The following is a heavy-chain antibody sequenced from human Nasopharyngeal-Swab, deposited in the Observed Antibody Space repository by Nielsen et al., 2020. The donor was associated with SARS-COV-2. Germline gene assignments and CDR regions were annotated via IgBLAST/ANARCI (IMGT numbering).Heavy chain of an antibody. D-gene: IGHD5-12*01. Sequence: GGSLRLSCSASGFIFKNYAMNWVRQAPGRGLEWVSAISGADDSTKYADSVKGRFTISRDHSKNTLDLQMNRLRAEDTAMYYCAKDRDSGDDSGEYYHYYGMDVWGQGTSVTVS. J-gene: IGHJ6*02. CDR3: AKDRDSGDDSGEYYHYYGMDV. CDR2: ISGADDST. V-gene: IGHV3-23*01. CDR1: GFIFKNYA.